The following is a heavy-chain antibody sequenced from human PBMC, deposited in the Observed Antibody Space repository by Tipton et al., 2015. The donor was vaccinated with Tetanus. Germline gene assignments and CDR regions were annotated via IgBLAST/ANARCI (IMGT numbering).Heavy chain of an antibody. CDR3: ARGLKFYFDGGPCDY. CDR2: IFPVYGTS. D-gene: IGHD3-22*01. CDR1: GGTFRNYA. Sequence: QLVQSGAEVKKPGSSVRVSCKTSGGTFRNYAISWVRQAPGQGLEWMGGIFPVYGTSNYAPEFQGRLTITAEESTGTAQMELSSLRSDDTAVYYCARGLKFYFDGGPCDYWGPGTLVTVSS. J-gene: IGHJ4*02. V-gene: IGHV1-69*01.